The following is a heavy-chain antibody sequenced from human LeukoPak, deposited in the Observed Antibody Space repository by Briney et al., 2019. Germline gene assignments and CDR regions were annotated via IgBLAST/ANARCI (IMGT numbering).Heavy chain of an antibody. CDR3: ARFGRASTKTFDY. CDR1: GGSISSYY. J-gene: IGHJ4*02. V-gene: IGHV4-59*01. Sequence: SETLSLTCTVSGGSISSYYWSWVRQPPGKGLEWIGYIYYSGSTNYNPSLKSRVTISVDTSKHQFSLKLSSVTAADTAVYYCARFGRASTKTFDYWGQGTLVTVSS. CDR2: IYYSGST. D-gene: IGHD3-10*01.